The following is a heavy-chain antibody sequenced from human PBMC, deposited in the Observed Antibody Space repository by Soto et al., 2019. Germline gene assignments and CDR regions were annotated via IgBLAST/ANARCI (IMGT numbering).Heavy chain of an antibody. CDR1: GFTFSSYA. CDR3: AKDRTTMYDGFDN. CDR2: ITGSGGGT. Sequence: GGSLRLSCAAAGFTFSSYAMTWVRQAPGKGPEWVSTITGSGGGTYYADSVKGRFTISRDNSKNTLYLQMNSLRAEDTAVYYCAKDRTTMYDGFDNWGQGTMVTVSS. J-gene: IGHJ3*02. V-gene: IGHV3-23*01. D-gene: IGHD1-7*01.